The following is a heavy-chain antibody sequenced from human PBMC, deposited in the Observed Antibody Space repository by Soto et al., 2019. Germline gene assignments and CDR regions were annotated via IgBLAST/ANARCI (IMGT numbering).Heavy chain of an antibody. V-gene: IGHV3-30*18. CDR1: GFTFSSYG. CDR3: AKERRTKDYYYYMDV. CDR2: ISYDGSNK. J-gene: IGHJ6*03. Sequence: PGGSLRLSCAASGFTFSSYGMHWVRQAPGKGLEWVAVISYDGSNKYYADSVKGRFTISRDNSKNTLYLQMNSLRAEDTAVYYCAKERRTKDYYYYMDVWGKGTTVTVSS. D-gene: IGHD3-3*01.